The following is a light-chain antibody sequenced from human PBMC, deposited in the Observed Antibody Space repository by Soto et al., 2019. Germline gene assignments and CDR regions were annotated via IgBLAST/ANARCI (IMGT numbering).Light chain of an antibody. V-gene: IGLV2-8*01. CDR3: SSYAGSNNVV. CDR1: SSDVGVYNY. J-gene: IGLJ2*01. CDR2: EVS. Sequence: QSALTQPPSASGSPGQSVAISCTGTSSDVGVYNYVSWYQQHPGKAPKLLIYEVSKRPSGVPDRFSGSKSGNTASLTVSGLQAEEEADFYCSSYAGSNNVVFGGGTKLTVL.